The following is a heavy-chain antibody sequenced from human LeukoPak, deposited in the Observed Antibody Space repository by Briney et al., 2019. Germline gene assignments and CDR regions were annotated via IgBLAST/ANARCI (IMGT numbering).Heavy chain of an antibody. CDR1: GGSISSFY. V-gene: IGHV4-4*09. CDR3: TRGSTGQFDP. CDR2: IHSNGES. Sequence: SETLSLTCSVSGGSISSFYWSWIRQAPGKGPERIAYIHSNGESNYNPSLKSRVTISVDTSKSHLSLILSSVTAADTAVYYCTRGSTGQFDPWGQGILVTVSS. D-gene: IGHD2-2*01. J-gene: IGHJ5*02.